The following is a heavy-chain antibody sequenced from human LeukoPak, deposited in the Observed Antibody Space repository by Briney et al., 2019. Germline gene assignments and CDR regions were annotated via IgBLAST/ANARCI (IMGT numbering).Heavy chain of an antibody. CDR1: RGSISSGGYY. CDR2: IYYSGST. V-gene: IGHV4-31*03. CDR3: ASHSGYGGGDAFDI. Sequence: SETLSLTCTVSRGSISSGGYYWSWIRQHPGKGLEWIGYIYYSGSTYYNPSLKSRVTISVDTSKNQFSLKLSSVTAADTAVYYCASHSGYGGGDAFDIWGQGTMVTVSS. J-gene: IGHJ3*02. D-gene: IGHD5-12*01.